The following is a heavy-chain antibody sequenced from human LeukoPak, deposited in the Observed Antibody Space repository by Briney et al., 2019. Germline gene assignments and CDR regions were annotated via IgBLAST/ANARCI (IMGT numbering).Heavy chain of an antibody. D-gene: IGHD1-26*01. CDR1: GVSISSSSYY. J-gene: IGHJ4*02. CDR2: IYYSGST. CDR3: ARWEGYFDY. V-gene: IGHV4-39*01. Sequence: SETLSLTCTVSGVSISSSSYYWGWLRQPPGKGLEWIGSIYYSGSTYYNPSLKSRVTISVDTSKNQFSLKLSSVTAADTAVYYCARWEGYFDYWGQGTLVTVSS.